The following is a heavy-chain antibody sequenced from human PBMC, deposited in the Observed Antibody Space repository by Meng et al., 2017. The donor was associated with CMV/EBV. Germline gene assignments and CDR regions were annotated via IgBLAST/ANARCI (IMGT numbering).Heavy chain of an antibody. CDR1: GFTVSSNY. Sequence: GGSLRLSCAASGFTVSSNYMSWVRQAPGKGLEWVSVIYSGGSTYYADSVKDRFTISRDNSKNTLYLQMNSLRAEDTAVYYCAQSGGTYDFWSGYYSSSDTYGMDVWGQGTTVTVSS. V-gene: IGHV3-53*01. CDR2: IYSGGST. J-gene: IGHJ6*02. CDR3: AQSGGTYDFWSGYYSSSDTYGMDV. D-gene: IGHD3-3*01.